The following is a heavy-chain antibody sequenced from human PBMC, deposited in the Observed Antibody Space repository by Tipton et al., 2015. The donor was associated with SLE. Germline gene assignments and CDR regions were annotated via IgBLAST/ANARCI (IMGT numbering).Heavy chain of an antibody. CDR1: GGSISSYY. CDR3: ARVGVVVASYFDY. Sequence: TLSLTCTVSGGSISSYYWSWIRQPPGKGLECIGYIYYSGSTNYNPSLKSRVTISVDTSKNQFSLKLSSVTAADTAVYYCARVGVVVASYFDYWGQGTLVTVSS. J-gene: IGHJ4*02. CDR2: IYYSGST. D-gene: IGHD2-15*01. V-gene: IGHV4-59*01.